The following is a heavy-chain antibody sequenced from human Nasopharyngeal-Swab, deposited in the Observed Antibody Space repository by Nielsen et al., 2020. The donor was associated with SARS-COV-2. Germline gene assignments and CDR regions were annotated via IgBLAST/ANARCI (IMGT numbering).Heavy chain of an antibody. CDR3: APGHDYYDSSGYYLPSGL. CDR2: INPNSGGT. D-gene: IGHD3-22*01. V-gene: IGHV1-2*04. CDR1: GYTFTGYY. J-gene: IGHJ4*02. Sequence: ASVKVSCKASGYTFTGYYMHWVRQAPGQGLEWMGWINPNSGGTNYAQKFQGWVTMTRDTSISTAYMELSSLRSEDTAVYYCAPGHDYYDSSGYYLPSGLWGQGTLVTVSS.